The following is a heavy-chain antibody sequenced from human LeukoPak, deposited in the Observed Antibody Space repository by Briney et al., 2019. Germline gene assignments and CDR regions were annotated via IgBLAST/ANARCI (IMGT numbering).Heavy chain of an antibody. V-gene: IGHV4-59*12. CDR3: ARSTMVNTATGWFDP. J-gene: IGHJ5*02. Sequence: SETLSLTCTVSGGSISSYYWSWIRQPPGKGLEWIGYIYNSGSNNYNPSLRSRVTMSLDTSKNQISLKLSSVTAADTAMYYCARSTMVNTATGWFDPWGQGTLVTVSS. CDR1: GGSISSYY. D-gene: IGHD4/OR15-4a*01. CDR2: IYNSGSN.